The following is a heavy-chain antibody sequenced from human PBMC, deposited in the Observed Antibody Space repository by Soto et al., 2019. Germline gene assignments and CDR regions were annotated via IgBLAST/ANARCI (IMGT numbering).Heavy chain of an antibody. Sequence: QVQLQESGPGLVESSGTLSLTCEVSSGSISSGNWWSWVRQPPGKGLEWIGEIYYTGATNYNPSHKSRVTMTIDKSKDQFSMNLRSATAADTAVYYCARVLSSGSVWMYYFDVWGQGILVSVSS. CDR3: ARVLSSGSVWMYYFDV. CDR2: IYYTGAT. CDR1: SGSISSGNW. D-gene: IGHD3-16*01. V-gene: IGHV4-4*02. J-gene: IGHJ4*02.